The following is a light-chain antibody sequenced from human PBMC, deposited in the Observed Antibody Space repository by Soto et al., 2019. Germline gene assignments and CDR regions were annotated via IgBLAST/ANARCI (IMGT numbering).Light chain of an antibody. Sequence: EIVLTQSPGTLSLSPGERATLSCRASQSVSSNLAWYQQKPGQAPRLLIYGAATRATGIPARFSGSGSGTEFTLTISSLQSDDIAVYYCQQYHNWPAFAQGTRWIS. CDR1: QSVSSN. CDR2: GAA. J-gene: IGKJ1*01. CDR3: QQYHNWPA. V-gene: IGKV3-15*01.